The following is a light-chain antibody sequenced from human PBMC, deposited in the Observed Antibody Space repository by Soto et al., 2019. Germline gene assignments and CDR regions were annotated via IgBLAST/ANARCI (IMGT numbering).Light chain of an antibody. CDR2: DAS. CDR3: QQYGSSPIT. J-gene: IGKJ5*01. V-gene: IGKV3-20*01. CDR1: QSVSSSY. Sequence: EIGLTQSPGTLSLSPGERATLSCRASQSVSSSYVAWYQHKPGQAPRLLIYDASRTATGIPDRISGSVSGTDFTLTISSLEPGDFAVYYCQQYGSSPITFGQGTRLEIK.